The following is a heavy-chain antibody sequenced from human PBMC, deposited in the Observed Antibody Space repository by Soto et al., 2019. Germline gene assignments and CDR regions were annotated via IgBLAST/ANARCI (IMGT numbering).Heavy chain of an antibody. V-gene: IGHV3-30*18. CDR1: GFTFSSYG. J-gene: IGHJ4*02. D-gene: IGHD3-3*01. CDR2: ISYDGSNK. CDR3: AKTLYDFWSGSFDY. Sequence: GGSLRLSCAASGFTFSSYGMHWVRQAPGKGLEWVAVISYDGSNKYYADSVKGRFTISRENSKNTLYLQMNSLRAEDTAVYYCAKTLYDFWSGSFDYWGQGTLVTVSS.